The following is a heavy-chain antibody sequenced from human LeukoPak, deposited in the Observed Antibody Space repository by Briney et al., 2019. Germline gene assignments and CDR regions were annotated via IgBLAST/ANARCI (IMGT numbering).Heavy chain of an antibody. D-gene: IGHD5-12*01. V-gene: IGHV1-2*02. J-gene: IGHJ6*02. CDR1: GYTFTGYY. CDR3: AGMIVATPSPYGMDV. Sequence: ASVKVSCKASGYTFTGYYMHWVRQAPGQGLEWMGWINPNSGGTNYAQKFQGRVTMTRDTSISTAYMELSRLRSDDTAVYYCAGMIVATPSPYGMDVWGQGTTVTVSS. CDR2: INPNSGGT.